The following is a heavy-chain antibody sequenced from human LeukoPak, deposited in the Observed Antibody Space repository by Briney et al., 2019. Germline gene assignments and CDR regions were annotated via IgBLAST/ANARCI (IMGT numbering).Heavy chain of an antibody. Sequence: GGSLRLSCAASGFTFSRYWMSWVRQAPGRGLEWVANIKEDGSAKYYVDSVKGRFTISRDNAKNSVYLQMNSLRAEDTAVYYCATSYDSSGCEWGQGTLVTVSS. CDR1: GFTFSRYW. J-gene: IGHJ4*02. V-gene: IGHV3-7*01. CDR2: IKEDGSAK. D-gene: IGHD3-22*01. CDR3: ATSYDSSGCE.